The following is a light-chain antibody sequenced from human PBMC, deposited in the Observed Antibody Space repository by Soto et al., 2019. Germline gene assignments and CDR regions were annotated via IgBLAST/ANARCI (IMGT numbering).Light chain of an antibody. CDR1: SSDIGGYNY. J-gene: IGLJ3*02. Sequence: QSALTQPASVSGSPGQSITISCTGNSSDIGGYNYVSWYQQNPGEAPKLMIYEVNNRPSGVSNRFSGFKSGNTASLTISGLQAEDEADYYCTSYTTGSTWVFGGGTKLTVL. CDR2: EVN. V-gene: IGLV2-14*01. CDR3: TSYTTGSTWV.